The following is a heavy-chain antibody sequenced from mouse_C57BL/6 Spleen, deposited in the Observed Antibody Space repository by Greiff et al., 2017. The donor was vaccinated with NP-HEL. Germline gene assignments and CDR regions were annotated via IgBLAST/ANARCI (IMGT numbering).Heavy chain of an antibody. CDR3: ARSGTYFDV. Sequence: EVQRVESGPELVKPGASVKISCKASGYSFTGYYMNWVKQSPEKSLEWIGEINPSTGGTTYNQKFKAKATLTVDKSSSTAYMQLKSLTSEDSAVYYCARSGTYFDVWGTGTTVTVSS. CDR1: GYSFTGYY. D-gene: IGHD4-1*01. CDR2: INPSTGGT. J-gene: IGHJ1*03. V-gene: IGHV1-42*01.